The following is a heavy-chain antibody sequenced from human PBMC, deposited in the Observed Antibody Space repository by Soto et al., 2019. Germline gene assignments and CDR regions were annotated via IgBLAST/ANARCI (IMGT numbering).Heavy chain of an antibody. Sequence: QVQLVQSGAEVKKPGSSVKVSCKASGGTFSSYTISWVRQAPGQGLEWMGRIIPILGIANYAQKFQGRVPITADKSTSTAYMELSSLRSEDTAVYYCARDRGTAGRAARRGWFDPWGQGTLVTVSS. J-gene: IGHJ5*02. D-gene: IGHD6-6*01. V-gene: IGHV1-69*08. CDR3: ARDRGTAGRAARRGWFDP. CDR2: IIPILGIA. CDR1: GGTFSSYT.